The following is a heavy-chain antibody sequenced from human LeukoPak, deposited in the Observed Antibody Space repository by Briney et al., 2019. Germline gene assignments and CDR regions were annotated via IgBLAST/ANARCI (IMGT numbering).Heavy chain of an antibody. CDR1: GFTFSNCG. CDR3: AKDLYYSGRDCYEPFDY. Sequence: GGSLRLSCAASGFTFSNCGMHWVRQAPGKGLEWVGFIRYDGSNKYYEDSVKGRFTVSRDNSKNTLYLQMNSLRAEDTALYYCAKDLYYSGRDCYEPFDYWGQGTLVTVSS. D-gene: IGHD2-21*01. CDR2: IRYDGSNK. J-gene: IGHJ4*02. V-gene: IGHV3-30*02.